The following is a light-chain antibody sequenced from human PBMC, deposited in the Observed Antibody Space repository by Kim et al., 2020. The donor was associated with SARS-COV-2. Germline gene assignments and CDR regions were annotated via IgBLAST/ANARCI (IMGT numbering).Light chain of an antibody. Sequence: DIQMTQSPSAMSASLGDRVTITCRASQAISTYVAWFRQKAGKVPERLIYGSSTLQSGVPSRFSGRGSGTQFTLTISSLQPEDFATYYCLQHYSHPLTFGGGTKVDIK. CDR3: LQHYSHPLT. CDR2: GSS. J-gene: IGKJ4*01. V-gene: IGKV1-17*03. CDR1: QAISTY.